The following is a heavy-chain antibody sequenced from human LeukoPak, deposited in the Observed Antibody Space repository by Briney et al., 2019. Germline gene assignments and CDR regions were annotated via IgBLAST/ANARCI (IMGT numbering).Heavy chain of an antibody. D-gene: IGHD6-13*01. CDR2: IYYSGST. V-gene: IGHV4-34*01. CDR1: GGSFSGYY. Sequence: SETLSLTCAVYGGSFSGYYWSWIRQPPGKGLEWIGSIYYSGSTYYNPSLKSRVTISVDTSKNQFSLKLSSVTAADTAVYYCARQPRAGHFDYWGQGTLVTVSS. CDR3: ARQPRAGHFDY. J-gene: IGHJ4*02.